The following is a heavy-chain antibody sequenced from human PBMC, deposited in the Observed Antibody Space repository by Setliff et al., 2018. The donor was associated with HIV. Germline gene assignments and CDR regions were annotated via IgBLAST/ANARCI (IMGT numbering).Heavy chain of an antibody. CDR2: VIPIFGTA. J-gene: IGHJ6*03. CDR3: AKGGYYDSTGYYYYYLYYLDE. Sequence: ASVKVSCKASGDTFNSYAISWVRQAPGQGLEWMGGVIPIFGTANYAQKFQGRVTITADESTSTAYMELSSLRSEDTAVYHCAKGGYYDSTGYYYYYLYYLDEWGKGTTVTVSS. D-gene: IGHD3-22*01. V-gene: IGHV1-69*13. CDR1: GDTFNSYA.